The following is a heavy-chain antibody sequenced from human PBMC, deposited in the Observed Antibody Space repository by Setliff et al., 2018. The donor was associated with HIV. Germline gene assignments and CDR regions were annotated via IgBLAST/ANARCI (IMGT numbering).Heavy chain of an antibody. J-gene: IGHJ4*02. Sequence: SETLSLTCTVSGGSVNDFYCNWIRQPPGKGPEWIGYIYTSGSTKYNPSLKSRVTMSVNTAKNQFFLMLSSVTAADTAVYYCARSMRGYCSDTSCRTFDHWGQGTLVTVSS. D-gene: IGHD2-2*01. V-gene: IGHV4-4*09. CDR2: IYTSGST. CDR3: ARSMRGYCSDTSCRTFDH. CDR1: GGSVNDFY.